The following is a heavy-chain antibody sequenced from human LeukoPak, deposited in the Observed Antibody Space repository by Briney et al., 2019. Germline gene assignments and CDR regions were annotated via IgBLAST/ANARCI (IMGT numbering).Heavy chain of an antibody. CDR3: ARCISVACTDY. CDR2: IYYSGST. J-gene: IGHJ4*02. CDR1: GGSISSYY. D-gene: IGHD6-13*01. V-gene: IGHV4-59*01. Sequence: PSETLSLTCTVSGGSISSYYWSWLRQPPGKGLEWIGYIYYSGSTNYNPSLKSRVTISVDTSKNQFSLKLSSVTAADTAVYYCARCISVACTDYWGQGTLVTVSS.